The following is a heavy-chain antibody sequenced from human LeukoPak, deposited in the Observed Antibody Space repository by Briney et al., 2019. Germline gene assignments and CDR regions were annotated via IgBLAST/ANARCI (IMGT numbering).Heavy chain of an antibody. CDR2: ISRTCSYI. CDR1: GFTFSSYN. V-gene: IGHV3-21*01. CDR3: ARVLETDCSGGSCYSGLDY. Sequence: GGSLRLSCAASGFTFSSYNMNWVRQAPGKGLEWVSSISRTCSYIYYADSVKGRFTISRDNAQNSLYLQMNSLRVEDTAVYYCARVLETDCSGGSCYSGLDYWGQGTLVTVSS. D-gene: IGHD2-15*01. J-gene: IGHJ4*02.